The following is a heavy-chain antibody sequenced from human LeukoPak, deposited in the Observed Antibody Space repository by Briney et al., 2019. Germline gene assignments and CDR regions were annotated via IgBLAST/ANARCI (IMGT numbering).Heavy chain of an antibody. V-gene: IGHV3-23*01. D-gene: IGHD2-2*01. CDR1: GFTFSNFW. CDR3: AKGGTGYCSSTSCSVPYYFDY. Sequence: GGSLTLSCAASGFTFSNFWMHWVRQAPGKGLEWVSAISGSGGSTYYADSVKGRFTISRDNSKNTLYLQMNSLRAEDTAVYYCAKGGTGYCSSTSCSVPYYFDYWGQGTLVTVSS. CDR2: ISGSGGST. J-gene: IGHJ4*02.